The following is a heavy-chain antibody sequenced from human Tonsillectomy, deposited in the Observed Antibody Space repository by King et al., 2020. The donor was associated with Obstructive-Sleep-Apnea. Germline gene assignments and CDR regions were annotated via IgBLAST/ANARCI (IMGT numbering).Heavy chain of an antibody. D-gene: IGHD3-3*01. J-gene: IGHJ5*02. CDR2: ISQDGDNK. CDR3: ARDQTYYDFWSGSNWFDP. CDR1: GFTFSSFV. V-gene: IGHV3-30*03. Sequence: VQLVESGGGVVQPGRSLRLSCVASGFTFSSFVMHWVRQAPGKGLEWVALISQDGDNKYYADSMKGRFTISRDNSKNTLYLQMNNLRTKDTAVYYCARDQTYYDFWSGSNWFDPWGQGTLVTVSS.